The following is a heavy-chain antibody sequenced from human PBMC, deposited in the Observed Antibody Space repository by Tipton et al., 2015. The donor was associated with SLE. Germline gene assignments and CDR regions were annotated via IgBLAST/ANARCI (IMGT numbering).Heavy chain of an antibody. Sequence: TLSLTCAVYGGSFSGYYCSWVRQPPGKGLEWVGRIYTRGSTTYNPPPTSRVTISVDTSKNQCSLKLSSVTAAATAVYYCARGGLAYYYGSGRALDIWGQGTMVTGSS. V-gene: IGHV4-59*10. J-gene: IGHJ3*02. CDR3: ARGGLAYYYGSGRALDI. CDR2: IYTRGST. CDR1: GGSFSGYY. D-gene: IGHD3-10*01.